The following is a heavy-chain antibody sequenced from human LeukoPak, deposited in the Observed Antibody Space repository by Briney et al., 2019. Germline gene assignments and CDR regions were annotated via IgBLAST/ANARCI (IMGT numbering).Heavy chain of an antibody. CDR2: IWYDGSNK. Sequence: GGSLRLSCAASGFTFSSYGMHWVRQAPGKGLEWVAVIWYDGSNKYYADSVKGRFTISRDNLKNTLYLQMNSLRAEDTAVYYCARGATGRFGELLFAFDYWGQGTLVTVSS. V-gene: IGHV3-33*01. CDR3: ARGATGRFGELLFAFDY. J-gene: IGHJ4*02. CDR1: GFTFSSYG. D-gene: IGHD3-10*01.